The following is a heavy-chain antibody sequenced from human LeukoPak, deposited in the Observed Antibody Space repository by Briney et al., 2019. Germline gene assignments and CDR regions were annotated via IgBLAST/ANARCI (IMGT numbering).Heavy chain of an antibody. CDR1: GGTFISYA. J-gene: IGHJ3*02. CDR3: ARDWDYYDSSGHDAFDI. D-gene: IGHD3-22*01. CDR2: IIPIFGTA. Sequence: GASVKVSCKASGGTFISYAISWVRQAPGQGLEWMGGIIPIFGTANYAQKFQGRVTITADESTSTAYMELSSLRSEDTAVYYCARDWDYYDSSGHDAFDIWGQGTMVTVSS. V-gene: IGHV1-69*01.